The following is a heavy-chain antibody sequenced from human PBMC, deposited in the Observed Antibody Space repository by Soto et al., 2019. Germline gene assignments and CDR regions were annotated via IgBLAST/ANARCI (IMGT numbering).Heavy chain of an antibody. Sequence: SVKVSCKASGGTFSSYAISWVRQAPGQGLEWMGGIIPIFGTANYAQKFQGRVTITADESTSTAYMELSSLRSEDTAVYYCARVRNCSGGSCYSYYFDYWGQGTLVTVSS. CDR2: IIPIFGTA. CDR1: GGTFSSYA. D-gene: IGHD2-15*01. V-gene: IGHV1-69*13. CDR3: ARVRNCSGGSCYSYYFDY. J-gene: IGHJ4*02.